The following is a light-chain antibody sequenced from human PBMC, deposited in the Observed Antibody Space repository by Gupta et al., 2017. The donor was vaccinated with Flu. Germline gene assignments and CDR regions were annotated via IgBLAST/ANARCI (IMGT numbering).Light chain of an antibody. CDR3: GTWDDSLSAMV. V-gene: IGLV1-51*01. CDR1: SSNIGINS. J-gene: IGLJ2*01. CDR2: END. Sequence: QSVLTQPPSVSAAPGQKVTFSCSGSSSNIGINSVSWYLQLPGTAPKLLIYENDKRPAGMPARVTGSKSGTSATLGITGLQIGDEAHYYCGTWDDSLSAMVFGGGTKLAVL.